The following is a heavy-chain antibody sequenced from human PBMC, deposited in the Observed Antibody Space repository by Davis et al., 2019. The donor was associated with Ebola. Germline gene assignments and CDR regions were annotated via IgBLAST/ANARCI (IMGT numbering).Heavy chain of an antibody. CDR3: TTEYRYYYEPVLEY. J-gene: IGHJ4*02. Sequence: GESLKISCAASGFTFSNAWMSWVRQAPGKGLEWVGRIKSKTDGGTTDYAAPVKGRFTISRDDSKNTLYLQMNSLKTEDTAVYYCTTEYRYYYEPVLEYWGQGTLVTVSS. D-gene: IGHD3-22*01. V-gene: IGHV3-15*01. CDR2: IKSKTDGGTT. CDR1: GFTFSNAW.